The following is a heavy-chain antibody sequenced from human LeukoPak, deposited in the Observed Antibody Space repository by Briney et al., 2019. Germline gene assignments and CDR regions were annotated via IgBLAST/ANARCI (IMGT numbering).Heavy chain of an antibody. CDR2: ISYDGSNK. CDR1: GFTFSSYA. V-gene: IGHV3-30-3*01. D-gene: IGHD6-13*01. J-gene: IGHJ5*02. Sequence: LGGSLRLSCAASGFTFSSYAMRWVRQAPGKGLEWVAVISYDGSNKYYADSVKGRFTISRDNSKNTLYLQMNSLRAEDTAVYYCARDYGYSSSWYFNWFDPWGQGTLVTVSS. CDR3: ARDYGYSSSWYFNWFDP.